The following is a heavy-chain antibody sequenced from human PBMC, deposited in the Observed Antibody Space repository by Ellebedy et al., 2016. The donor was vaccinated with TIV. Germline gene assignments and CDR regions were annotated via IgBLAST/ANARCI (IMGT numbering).Heavy chain of an antibody. V-gene: IGHV1-18*04. CDR3: ARGLSCGGSHY. CDR2: INPYNGNT. D-gene: IGHD2-15*01. CDR1: GYTFSGFY. Sequence: ASVKVSCKAFGYTFSGFYIHWVRQAPGQGLEWMGWINPYNGNTDYAQSLQGRVTMTTDTSTSIAYMEVWSLRSDDTAVYYCARGLSCGGSHYWGQGTLVTVSS. J-gene: IGHJ4*02.